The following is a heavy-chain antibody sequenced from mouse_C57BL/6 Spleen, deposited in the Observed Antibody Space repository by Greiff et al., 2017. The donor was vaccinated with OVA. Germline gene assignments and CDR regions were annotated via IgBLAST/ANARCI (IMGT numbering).Heavy chain of an antibody. J-gene: IGHJ2*01. V-gene: IGHV1-63*01. CDR3: ARNYYGSSPLDY. D-gene: IGHD1-1*01. Sequence: VQLQQSGAELVRPGTSVKMSCKASGYTFTNYWIGWAKQRPGHGLEWIGDIYPGGGYTNYNEKFKSKATLTVDKSSSTAYMQLSSLTSEDSAVYYCARNYYGSSPLDYWGQGTTLTVSS. CDR1: GYTFTNYW. CDR2: IYPGGGYT.